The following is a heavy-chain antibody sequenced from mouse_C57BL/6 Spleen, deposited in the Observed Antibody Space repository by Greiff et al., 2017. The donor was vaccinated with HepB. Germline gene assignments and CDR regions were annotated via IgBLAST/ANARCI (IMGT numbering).Heavy chain of an antibody. V-gene: IGHV2-5*01. Sequence: QVQLQQSGPGLVQPSQSLSITCTVSGFSLTSYGVHWDRQSPGKGLEWLGVIWRGGSTDYNAAFMSRLSITKDNSKSQVFFKMNSLQADDTAIYYCAKTRDYGSYWYFDVWGTGTTVTVSS. J-gene: IGHJ1*03. CDR1: GFSLTSYG. D-gene: IGHD1-1*01. CDR2: IWRGGST. CDR3: AKTRDYGSYWYFDV.